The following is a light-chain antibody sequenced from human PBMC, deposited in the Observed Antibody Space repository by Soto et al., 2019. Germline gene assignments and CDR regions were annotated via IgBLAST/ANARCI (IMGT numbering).Light chain of an antibody. CDR1: SSDVDVYNY. J-gene: IGLJ3*02. CDR3: SSYAHSDIWV. Sequence: QSALTQPPSASGSPGQSVTISCTGTSSDVDVYNYVSWFQQHPGKPPKLIIYEVTKRPSGVPDRFSGSRSGNTASLTVSGLQAEDEGDYYCSSYAHSDIWVFGGGTQLTVL. CDR2: EVT. V-gene: IGLV2-8*01.